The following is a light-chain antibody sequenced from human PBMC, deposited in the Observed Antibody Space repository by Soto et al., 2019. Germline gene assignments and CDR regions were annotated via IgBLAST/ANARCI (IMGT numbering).Light chain of an antibody. Sequence: QAVLTQPPSVSGALGQRVTISCTGSSCNIGTGYDVHWYRQLPGTAPKLLIYANTNRPSGVPDRFSGSKSGTSASLAITGLQAEDEADYYCQSYDSSLSGYVFGTGTKLTVL. J-gene: IGLJ1*01. CDR3: QSYDSSLSGYV. CDR2: ANT. V-gene: IGLV1-40*01. CDR1: SCNIGTGYD.